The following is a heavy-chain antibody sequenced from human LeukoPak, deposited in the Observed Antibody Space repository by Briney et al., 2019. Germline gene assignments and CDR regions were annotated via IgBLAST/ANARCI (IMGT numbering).Heavy chain of an antibody. CDR2: IIPILGIA. Sequence: ASVKVSCKASGGTFSSYTISWVRQAPGQGLEWMGRIIPILGIANYAQKFQGRVTITADKSTSTAYMELSSLRSEDTAVYYCARSYYDYVWGSYPYFDYWGQGTLVTVSS. J-gene: IGHJ4*02. CDR1: GGTFSSYT. D-gene: IGHD3-16*02. V-gene: IGHV1-69*02. CDR3: ARSYYDYVWGSYPYFDY.